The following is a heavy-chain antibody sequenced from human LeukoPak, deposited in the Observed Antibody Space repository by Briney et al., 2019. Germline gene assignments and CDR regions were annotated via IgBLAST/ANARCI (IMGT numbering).Heavy chain of an antibody. J-gene: IGHJ3*02. CDR3: ARESVVVTRVNAFDI. D-gene: IGHD2-21*02. CDR2: IYSGGST. CDR1: GFTVSSNS. V-gene: IGHV3-53*01. Sequence: GGSLRLSCAASGFTVSSNSMSWVRQAPGKGLEWVTVIYSGGSTYYADSVKGRFTISRDNSKNTLYLQMNSLRAEDTAVYYCARESVVVTRVNAFDIWGQGTMVTVSS.